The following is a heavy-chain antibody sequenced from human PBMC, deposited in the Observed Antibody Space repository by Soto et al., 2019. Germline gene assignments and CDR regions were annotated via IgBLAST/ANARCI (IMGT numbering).Heavy chain of an antibody. CDR1: GGSISSSSYY. CDR2: INHRGNT. CDR3: ARIGYFRIDY. Sequence: SETLSLTCTVSGGSISSSSYYWGWIRQPPGKGLQWIGEINHRGNTNYDPSLKSRVTISVDTSKNQFSLNLTSVTAADTSVYYCARIGYFRIDYWGQGALVTVSS. J-gene: IGHJ4*02. D-gene: IGHD2-15*01. V-gene: IGHV4-39*07.